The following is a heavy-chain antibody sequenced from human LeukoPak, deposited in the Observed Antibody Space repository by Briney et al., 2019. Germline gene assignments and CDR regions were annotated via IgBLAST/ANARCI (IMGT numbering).Heavy chain of an antibody. CDR3: AREPGFSSTWLNYYYMDV. D-gene: IGHD6-13*01. Sequence: GGSLRLSCAASGSTFSDYYMTWIRQAPGKGLQWISYISTSGSIKYYADSVKGRFTISRDNAMNSLYLHMSSLRAEDTAVYYCAREPGFSSTWLNYYYMDVWGKGTTVTVSS. V-gene: IGHV3-11*01. CDR2: ISTSGSIK. CDR1: GSTFSDYY. J-gene: IGHJ6*03.